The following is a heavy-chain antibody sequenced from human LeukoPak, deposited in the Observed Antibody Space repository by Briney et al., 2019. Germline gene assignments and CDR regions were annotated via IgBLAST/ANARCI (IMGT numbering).Heavy chain of an antibody. V-gene: IGHV1-8*01. CDR1: GYTFTTYD. CDR2: INPKSGNT. J-gene: IGHJ4*02. D-gene: IGHD3-22*01. CDR3: ATGNYYDSSGYFDY. Sequence: GASVKVSCEASGYTFTTYDINWVRQATGQGPEWMGWINPKSGNTGYAQKFQGRVTMTRNTSISTAYMELSSLRSEDTAVYYCATGNYYDSSGYFDYWGQGTLVTVSS.